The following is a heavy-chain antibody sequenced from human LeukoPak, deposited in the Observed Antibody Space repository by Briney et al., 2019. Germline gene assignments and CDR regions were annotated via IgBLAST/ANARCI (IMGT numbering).Heavy chain of an antibody. CDR1: GGSVNSGTYY. CDR3: ARRSALLVRGASDI. J-gene: IGHJ3*02. V-gene: IGHV4-39*02. Sequence: PSETLSLTCTVSGGSVNSGTYYWSWIRQPPGKGLGWIGNIYYSGSAYYNPSLKSRVTISVDTSKNHFSLKLGSVTAADTAVYYCARRSALLVRGASDIWGQGTVVTVSS. D-gene: IGHD6-6*01. CDR2: IYYSGSA.